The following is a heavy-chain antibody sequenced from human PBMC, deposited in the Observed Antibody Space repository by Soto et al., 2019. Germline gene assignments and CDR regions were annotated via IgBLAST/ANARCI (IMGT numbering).Heavy chain of an antibody. Sequence: ETLSLSCAVSGDSISNSKWWTWVRQTPGKGLEWIGKIDHNGIANYNPSLESRVTILKDNSKNQLSLKLSSVTGADSAVYYCVRLNRDYYYYGMDVWGQGATVTVSS. CDR2: IDHNGIA. CDR3: VRLNRDYYYYGMDV. V-gene: IGHV4-4*02. CDR1: GDSISNSKW. J-gene: IGHJ6*02.